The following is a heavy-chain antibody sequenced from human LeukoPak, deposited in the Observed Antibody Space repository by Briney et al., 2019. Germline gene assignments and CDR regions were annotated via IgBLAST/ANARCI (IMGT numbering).Heavy chain of an antibody. CDR1: GYTXTSFG. J-gene: IGHJ4*02. D-gene: IGHD2-21*02. Sequence: ASVKVSCKASGYTXTSFGISWVRQAPGQGLEWMGWISAYNGNTNYAQKLQGRVTMTTDTSTSTAYMELRSLRSDDTAVYYCARGGSPYCGGDCYLDYWGQGTLVTVSS. CDR3: ARGGSPYCGGDCYLDY. CDR2: ISAYNGNT. V-gene: IGHV1-18*01.